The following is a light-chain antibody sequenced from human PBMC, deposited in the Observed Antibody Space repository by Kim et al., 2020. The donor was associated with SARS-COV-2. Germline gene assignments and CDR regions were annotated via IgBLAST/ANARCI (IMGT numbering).Light chain of an antibody. J-gene: IGKJ4*01. V-gene: IGKV3-20*01. CDR2: GAS. Sequence: SPWETATLSCRASQSMSSALLAWYQQRPGQAPRLLLSGASIRATGIPDRVSGSGSGTDFTLTISRLETDDCAVYYCQQYGTTPLTFGGGTQVDIK. CDR3: QQYGTTPLT. CDR1: QSMSSAL.